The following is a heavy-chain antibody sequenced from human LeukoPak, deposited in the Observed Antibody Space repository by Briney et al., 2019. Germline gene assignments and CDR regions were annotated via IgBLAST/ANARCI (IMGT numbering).Heavy chain of an antibody. CDR3: AELGITMIGGV. CDR2: ISSSGSTI. J-gene: IGHJ6*04. Sequence: GGGLRLSRAAPGFTLTSYEKKRVRPAPGEGGGWVSYISSSGSTIYYADSVKGRFTISRDNAKNSLYLQMNSLRAEDTAVYYCAELGITMIGGVWGKGTTVTISS. V-gene: IGHV3-48*03. CDR1: GFTLTSYE. D-gene: IGHD3-10*02.